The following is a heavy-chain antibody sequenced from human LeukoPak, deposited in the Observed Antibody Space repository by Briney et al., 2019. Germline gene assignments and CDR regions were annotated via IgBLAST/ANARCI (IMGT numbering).Heavy chain of an antibody. V-gene: IGHV3-74*01. D-gene: IGHD2-21*02. Sequence: GGSLRLSCAASGFTFSNFWIYWVRQAPGKGLVWVSRIYGDGTTTSYADSVKGRFTISRDNAKNTLYLQMNSLRAEDTAVYYCARGPGAYCGGDCPDYWGQGILVTVSS. CDR2: IYGDGTTT. J-gene: IGHJ4*02. CDR1: GFTFSNFW. CDR3: ARGPGAYCGGDCPDY.